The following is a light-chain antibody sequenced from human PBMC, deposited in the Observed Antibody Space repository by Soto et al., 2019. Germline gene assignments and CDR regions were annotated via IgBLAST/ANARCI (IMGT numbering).Light chain of an antibody. J-gene: IGKJ1*01. Sequence: EIVLTHSPGTLSLSPGERATLSRRASQSVSSSCLAWYQQKPGQAPRLLIYGASSRATGIPDRFSGSGSGTDFTLTISRLEPEYFAVYYCQQYGSSLVTFGQGPNLDVK. CDR1: QSVSSSC. V-gene: IGKV3-20*01. CDR2: GAS. CDR3: QQYGSSLVT.